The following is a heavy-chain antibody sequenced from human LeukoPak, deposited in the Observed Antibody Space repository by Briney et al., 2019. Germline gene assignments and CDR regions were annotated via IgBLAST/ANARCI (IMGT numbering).Heavy chain of an antibody. CDR1: GYTFTGYY. D-gene: IGHD3-3*01. Sequence: GASVKVSCKASGYTFTGYYMHWVRQAPGQGLEWMGWINPNSGGTNYAQKFQGRVTMTRDTSISTAYMELSGLRSDDTAVYYCAVYDFWSGHMGYYYMDVWGKGTTVTVSS. J-gene: IGHJ6*03. CDR3: AVYDFWSGHMGYYYMDV. V-gene: IGHV1-2*02. CDR2: INPNSGGT.